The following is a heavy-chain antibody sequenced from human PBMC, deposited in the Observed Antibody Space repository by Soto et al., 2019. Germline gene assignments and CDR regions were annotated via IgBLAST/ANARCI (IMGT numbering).Heavy chain of an antibody. CDR1: GLSFHNFG. D-gene: IGHD3-16*01. Sequence: SETLSLTCNLYGLSFHNFGWLWIRPPPGKGLEWVGHVHYSGSTNYSPSLNSRATISLDTSKSQLSLKLRSVTAADTAMYFCARGVDYYATSGYFSFDSWGQGIQVTVSS. CDR2: VHYSGST. CDR3: ARGVDYYATSGYFSFDS. V-gene: IGHV4-59*01. J-gene: IGHJ4*02.